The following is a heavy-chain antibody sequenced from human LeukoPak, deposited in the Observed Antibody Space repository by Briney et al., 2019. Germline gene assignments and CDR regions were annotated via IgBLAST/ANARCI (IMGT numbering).Heavy chain of an antibody. J-gene: IGHJ5*02. CDR2: INPSGGST. V-gene: IGHV1-46*03. Sequence: ASVKVSCKASGYTFTSYYMHWVPQAPGQGLEWIGIINPSGGSTSYAQKFQGRVTMTRDTSTSTVYMELSSLRSEDTAVYYCAREVFRELERRPIGSWFDPWGQGTLVTVSS. D-gene: IGHD1-1*01. CDR3: AREVFRELERRPIGSWFDP. CDR1: GYTFTSYY.